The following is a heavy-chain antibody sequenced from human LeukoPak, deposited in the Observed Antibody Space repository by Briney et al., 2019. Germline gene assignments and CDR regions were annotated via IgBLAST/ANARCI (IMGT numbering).Heavy chain of an antibody. D-gene: IGHD6-19*01. CDR3: ATTVVYSSGLPLGNFDY. CDR1: GYTLTELS. V-gene: IGHV1-24*01. CDR2: FDTEDGET. J-gene: IGHJ4*02. Sequence: ASVKVSCKVSGYTLTELSMHWVRQAPGKGVEWVGGFDTEDGETIYAQKFQGRVTMTEDTSTHTAYMELSSLRSEDTAVYYCATTVVYSSGLPLGNFDYWGQGTLVTVSS.